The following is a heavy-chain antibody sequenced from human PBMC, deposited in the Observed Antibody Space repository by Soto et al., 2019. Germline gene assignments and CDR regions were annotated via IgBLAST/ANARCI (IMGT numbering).Heavy chain of an antibody. V-gene: IGHV4-31*03. Sequence: QVQLQESGPGLVKPSQTLSLTCTVSGDFISSGDYYWGWIRQHPDKGLEWTGYIYYSGYTYYNPSLESRVSISIDTSKNQFSLKLTSVTAADTAVYYCARDGGENAMDVWGQGTTVTVSS. CDR1: GDFISSGDYY. CDR2: IYYSGYT. D-gene: IGHD2-15*01. J-gene: IGHJ6*02. CDR3: ARDGGENAMDV.